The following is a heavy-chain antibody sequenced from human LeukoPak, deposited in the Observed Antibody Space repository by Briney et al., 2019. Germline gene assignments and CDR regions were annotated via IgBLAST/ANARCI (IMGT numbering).Heavy chain of an antibody. CDR3: AREVVVAGTGYYFDD. CDR2: IYSGGTT. D-gene: IGHD2-15*01. Sequence: PGGSLRLSCAASGFTVSSNYMSWVRQAPGKGLEWVSVIYSGGTTYYADSVKGRFTISRDNSKDTLYLQMNSLRAEDTAVYYCAREVVVAGTGYYFDDWGQGTLVTVSS. V-gene: IGHV3-53*01. J-gene: IGHJ4*02. CDR1: GFTVSSNY.